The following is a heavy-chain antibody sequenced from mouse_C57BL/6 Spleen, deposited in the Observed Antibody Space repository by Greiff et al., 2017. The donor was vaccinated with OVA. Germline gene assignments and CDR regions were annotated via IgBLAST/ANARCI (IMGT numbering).Heavy chain of an antibody. CDR3: TSPRNYVDY. J-gene: IGHJ2*01. CDR1: GFNIKDDY. Sequence: EVKLMESGAELVRPGASVKLSCTASGFNIKDDYMHWVKQRPEQGLEWIGWIDPENGDTEYASKFQGKATITADTSSNTAYLQLSSLTSEDTAVYYCTSPRNYVDYWGQGTTLTVSS. CDR2: IDPENGDT. V-gene: IGHV14-4*01.